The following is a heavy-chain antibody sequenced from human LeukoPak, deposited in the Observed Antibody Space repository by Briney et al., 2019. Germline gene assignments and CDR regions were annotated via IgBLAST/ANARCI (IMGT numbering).Heavy chain of an antibody. V-gene: IGHV4-39*07. CDR1: GGSISSSSYY. D-gene: IGHD2-2*01. J-gene: IGHJ5*02. CDR2: IYYSGST. CDR3: ARADIVVVPAADPPTGSWFDP. Sequence: PSETLSLTCTVSGGSISSSSYYWGWIRQPPGKGLEWIGSIYYSGSTYYNPSLKSRVTISVDTSKNQFSLKLSSVTAADTAVYYCARADIVVVPAADPPTGSWFDPWGQGTLVTVSS.